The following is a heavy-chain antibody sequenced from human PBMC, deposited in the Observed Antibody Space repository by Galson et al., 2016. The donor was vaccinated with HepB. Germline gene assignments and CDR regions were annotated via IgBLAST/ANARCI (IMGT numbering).Heavy chain of an antibody. CDR2: IDGPTPNT. J-gene: IGHJ4*02. Sequence: SLRLSCAASGFTFRNYALSWVRRAPGKGLEWVSHIDGPTPNTHYADSVRGRFSIYRDNSRDTLYLQMDSLTAEDSAIYYCTTWLSRHFDYWGQRTRVTVSS. V-gene: IGHV3-23*01. CDR3: TTWLSRHFDY. CDR1: GFTFRNYA. D-gene: IGHD6-19*01.